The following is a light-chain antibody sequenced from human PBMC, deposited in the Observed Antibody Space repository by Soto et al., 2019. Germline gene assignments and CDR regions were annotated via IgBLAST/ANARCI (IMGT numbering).Light chain of an antibody. Sequence: DIQMTQSPSSLSASVGDRVTITCRASQGISSYLAWYQQKPGKAPKLLIYKASSLESGVPSTFSGSGSGTEFTLTISSLQPDDSATYYCQQYNSYPLTFGQGSKVAIK. CDR2: KAS. CDR3: QQYNSYPLT. V-gene: IGKV1-5*03. CDR1: QGISSY. J-gene: IGKJ1*01.